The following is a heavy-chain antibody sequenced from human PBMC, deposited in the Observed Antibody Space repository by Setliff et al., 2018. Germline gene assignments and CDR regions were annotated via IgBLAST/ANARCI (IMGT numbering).Heavy chain of an antibody. CDR3: ARLLWLTTRYYMDV. D-gene: IGHD3-10*01. V-gene: IGHV3-11*01. Sequence: PGGSLRLSCVGSGFRFSDHYMTWVRQAPGKGLEWLSDISSGGETISYADSVKGRFTFSRDNAKNSLYLQMSGLGAEDTAVYYCARLLWLTTRYYMDVWGKGTTVTVSS. CDR1: GFRFSDHY. CDR2: ISSGGETI. J-gene: IGHJ6*03.